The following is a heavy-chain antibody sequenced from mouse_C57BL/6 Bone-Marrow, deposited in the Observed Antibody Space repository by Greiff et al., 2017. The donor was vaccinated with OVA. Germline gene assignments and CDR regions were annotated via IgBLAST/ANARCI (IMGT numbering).Heavy chain of an antibody. CDR3: ARSYYYGSSYCAY. D-gene: IGHD1-1*01. J-gene: IGHJ3*01. CDR2: INPSSGYT. Sequence: VQLQQSGAELARPGASVKMSCKASGYTFTSYTMHWVKQRPGQGLEWIGYINPSSGYTKYNQKFKDKATLTADKSSSTAYMQLSSLTSEDSAVYYCARSYYYGSSYCAYWGQGTLVTVSA. CDR1: GYTFTSYT. V-gene: IGHV1-4*01.